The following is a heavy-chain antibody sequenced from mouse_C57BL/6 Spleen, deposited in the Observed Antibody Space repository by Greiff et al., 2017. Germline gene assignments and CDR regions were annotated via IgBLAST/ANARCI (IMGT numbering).Heavy chain of an antibody. CDR3: ARVATVVATEAMDY. CDR2: IWSGGST. D-gene: IGHD1-1*01. Sequence: VQVVESGPGLVQPSQSLSITCTVSGFSLTSYGVHWVRQSPGKGLEWLGVIWSGGSTDYNAAFISRLSISKDNSKSQVFFKMNSLQADDTAKYYWARVATVVATEAMDYWGQGTSVTVSS. V-gene: IGHV2-2*01. J-gene: IGHJ4*01. CDR1: GFSLTSYG.